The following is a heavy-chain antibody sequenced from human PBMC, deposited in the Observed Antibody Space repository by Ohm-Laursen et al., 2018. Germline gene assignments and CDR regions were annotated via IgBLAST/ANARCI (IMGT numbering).Heavy chain of an antibody. CDR1: GGSISSSSYC. V-gene: IGHV4-39*01. CDR2: IYYSGST. J-gene: IGHJ3*01. D-gene: IGHD3-3*01. CDR3: ARAFWNGYNDAFDV. Sequence: TLSLTCSVSGGSISSSSYCWGWIRQPPGKGLEWIGNIYYSGSTYYNPSLRSRFYISIHPSKNQFSLKLSSVTATDTAVYYCARAFWNGYNDAFDVWGQGTMVTVSS.